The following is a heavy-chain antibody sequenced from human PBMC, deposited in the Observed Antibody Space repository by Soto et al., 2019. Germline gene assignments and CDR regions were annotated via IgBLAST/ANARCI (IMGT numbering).Heavy chain of an antibody. Sequence: GGSLRLSCAASGFAFSSYAMSWVRQAPGKGLEWVSAISGSGGSTYYADSVKGRFTISRDNSKNTLYLQMNSLRAEDTAVYYCAHQGYPKRVIYWGQGTLVTVSS. J-gene: IGHJ4*02. CDR1: GFAFSSYA. CDR2: ISGSGGST. V-gene: IGHV3-23*01. CDR3: AHQGYPKRVIY. D-gene: IGHD2-21*01.